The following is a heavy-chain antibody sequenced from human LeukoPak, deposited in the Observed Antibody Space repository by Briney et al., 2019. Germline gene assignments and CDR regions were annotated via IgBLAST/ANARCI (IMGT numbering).Heavy chain of an antibody. J-gene: IGHJ4*02. V-gene: IGHV4-59*01. CDR3: ARDKVPGDH. CDR2: IYSSGSA. Sequence: SGTLSLTCTVSGGSITSYYWSWIRQPPGKGLEWIGHIYSSGSANYNPSLESRVTISVDTSKNQLSLRLSSVTPADTAVYYCARDKVPGDHWGQGTLVTVSS. CDR1: GGSITSYY.